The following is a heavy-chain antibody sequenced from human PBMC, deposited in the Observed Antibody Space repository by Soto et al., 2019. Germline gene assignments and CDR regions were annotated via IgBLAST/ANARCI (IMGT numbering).Heavy chain of an antibody. V-gene: IGHV3-30*18. Sequence: GGSLRLSCAASGFTFSSYGMHWVRQAPGKGLEWVAVISYDGSNKYYADSVKGRFTISRDNSKNTLYLQMNSLRAEDTAVYYCAKGEGAAAGTKGDYWGQGTLVTVSS. CDR1: GFTFSSYG. J-gene: IGHJ4*02. D-gene: IGHD6-13*01. CDR2: ISYDGSNK. CDR3: AKGEGAAAGTKGDY.